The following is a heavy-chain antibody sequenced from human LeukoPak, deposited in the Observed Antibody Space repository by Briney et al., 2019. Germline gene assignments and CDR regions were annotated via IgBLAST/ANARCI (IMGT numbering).Heavy chain of an antibody. D-gene: IGHD2-21*01. V-gene: IGHV3-23*01. J-gene: IGHJ3*01. CDR1: GFTFSSYG. CDR3: AKDIKVGDGSLWLDAFDL. CDR2: ISGSGGST. Sequence: PGGTLRLSCAASGFTFSSYGMSWVRQAPGKGLEWVSAISGSGGSTYYADSVKGRFTISRDNSKNTLSLERNSLRAEDTALYYCAKDIKVGDGSLWLDAFDLWGQGTMVTVSS.